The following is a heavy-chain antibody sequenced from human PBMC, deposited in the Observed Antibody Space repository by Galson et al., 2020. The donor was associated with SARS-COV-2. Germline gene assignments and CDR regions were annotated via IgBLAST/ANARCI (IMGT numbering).Heavy chain of an antibody. J-gene: IGHJ4*02. Sequence: GESLKISCAASGFTFSSYAMHWVRQAPGKGLEWVAVISYDGSNKYYADSVKGRFTISRDNSKNTLYLQMNSLRAEDTAVYYCASPGEGVYSSGWYVGLRWGQGTLVTVSS. CDR3: ASPGEGVYSSGWYVGLR. V-gene: IGHV3-30*01. D-gene: IGHD6-19*01. CDR1: GFTFSSYA. CDR2: ISYDGSNK.